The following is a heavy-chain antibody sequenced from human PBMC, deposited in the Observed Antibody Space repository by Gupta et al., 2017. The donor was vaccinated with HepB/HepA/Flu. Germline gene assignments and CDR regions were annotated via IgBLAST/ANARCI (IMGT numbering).Heavy chain of an antibody. CDR1: GFTFSSYS. J-gene: IGHJ5*02. Sequence: EVQLVESGGGLVQPGGSLRLSCAASGFTFSSYSMNWVRQAPGKGREWVSYISSSSSTIYYADSVKGRFTISRDNAKNSLYLQMNSLRDEDTAVYYCARDLFSPIFGVVTPGWFDPWGQGTLVTVSS. D-gene: IGHD3-3*01. V-gene: IGHV3-48*02. CDR2: ISSSSSTI. CDR3: ARDLFSPIFGVVTPGWFDP.